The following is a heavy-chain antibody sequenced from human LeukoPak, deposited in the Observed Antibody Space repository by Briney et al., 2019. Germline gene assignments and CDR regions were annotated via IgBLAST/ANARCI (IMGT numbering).Heavy chain of an antibody. CDR3: ARDHQLYSNFY. J-gene: IGHJ4*02. CDR1: GGSISSTSYY. D-gene: IGHD4-11*01. CDR2: IYYSGST. Sequence: SETLSPTCTVSGGSISSTSYYWGWIRQPPGKGLEWVGSIYYSGSTYYNPSLKSRVTISVGTSKNQFSLKLSSVTAADTAVYYCARDHQLYSNFYWGQGTLVTVSS. V-gene: IGHV4-39*07.